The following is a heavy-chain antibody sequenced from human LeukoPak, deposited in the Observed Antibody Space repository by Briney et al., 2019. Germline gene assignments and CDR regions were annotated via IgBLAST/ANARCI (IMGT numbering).Heavy chain of an antibody. CDR1: GGSFSGYY. J-gene: IGHJ4*02. D-gene: IGHD3-10*01. CDR2: INHSGST. CDR3: ARGPVDYYGSGSLDY. V-gene: IGHV4-34*01. Sequence: PSETLSLTCAVSGGSFSGYYWSWIRQPPGKGLEWIGEINHSGSTNYNPSLKSRVTISADTSKNQFSLKLSSVTAADTAVYYCARGPVDYYGSGSLDYWGQGTLVTVSS.